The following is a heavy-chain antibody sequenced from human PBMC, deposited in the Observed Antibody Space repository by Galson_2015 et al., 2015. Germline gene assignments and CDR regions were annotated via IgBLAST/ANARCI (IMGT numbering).Heavy chain of an antibody. V-gene: IGHV3-23*01. Sequence: SLRLSCAASGFTFSTYSMNWVRQAPGKGLEWVSAISGSGGSTYYADSVKGRFTISRDNSKNTLYLQMNSLRAEDTAEYYCAKTDRLWGHDYWGQGTLVIVSS. J-gene: IGHJ4*02. D-gene: IGHD2-21*01. CDR3: AKTDRLWGHDY. CDR2: ISGSGGST. CDR1: GFTFSTYS.